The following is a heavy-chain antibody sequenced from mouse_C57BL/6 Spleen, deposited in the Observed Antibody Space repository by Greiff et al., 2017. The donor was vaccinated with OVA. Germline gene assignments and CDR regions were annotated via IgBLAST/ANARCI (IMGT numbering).Heavy chain of an antibody. D-gene: IGHD2-4*01. Sequence: EVQLQQSGPELVKPGASVKMSCKASGYTFTDYNMHWVKQSHGKSLEWIGYINPNNGGTSYNQKFKGKATLTVNKSSSTAYMELRSLTSEDSAVYYCARSLYYDYDGPFAYWGQGTLVTVSA. CDR1: GYTFTDYN. J-gene: IGHJ3*01. CDR3: ARSLYYDYDGPFAY. CDR2: INPNNGGT. V-gene: IGHV1-22*01.